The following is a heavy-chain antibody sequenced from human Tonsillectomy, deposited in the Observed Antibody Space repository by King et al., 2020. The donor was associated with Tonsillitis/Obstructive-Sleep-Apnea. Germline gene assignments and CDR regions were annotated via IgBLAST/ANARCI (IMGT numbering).Heavy chain of an antibody. D-gene: IGHD3-16*02. CDR3: ARVDDYVWGSYRYFDY. Sequence: VQLQQWGAGLLKPSEPLSLTCAVYGGSFSGYYWSWIRQPPGKGLEWIGEINHSGSTNYNPSLKSRVTISVDTSKNQFSLKLSSVTAADTAVYYCARVDDYVWGSYRYFDYWGQGTLVTVSS. CDR2: INHSGST. V-gene: IGHV4-34*01. J-gene: IGHJ4*02. CDR1: GGSFSGYY.